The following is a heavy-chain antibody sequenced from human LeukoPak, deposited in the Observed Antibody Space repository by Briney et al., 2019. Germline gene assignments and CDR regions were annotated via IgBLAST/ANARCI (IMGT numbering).Heavy chain of an antibody. CDR2: ISGSGGNT. J-gene: IGHJ4*02. Sequence: GGSLRLSCAASGFTFSTYTMSWVRQAPGKGLEWVSAISGSGGNTYYADSVKCRFTISRDNYKNTLYLQMDSLRADDTAVYYCAKAAFSRTSYFDYWGQGTLVTASS. V-gene: IGHV3-23*01. D-gene: IGHD3-3*02. CDR1: GFTFSTYT. CDR3: AKAAFSRTSYFDY.